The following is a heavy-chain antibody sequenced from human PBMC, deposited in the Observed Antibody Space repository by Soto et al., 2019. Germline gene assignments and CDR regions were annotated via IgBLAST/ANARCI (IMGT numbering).Heavy chain of an antibody. CDR1: GGSFSGHY. D-gene: IGHD3-3*01. CDR3: ARGGITMYDYASDV. CDR2: INPSGST. V-gene: IGHV4-34*01. Sequence: QVQLQQWGAGLLRPSETLSLTCAVDGGSFSGHYWSWIRQPPGKGLEWIGEINPSGSTNYNPSLKSRVTISADTSRNQFSLKLSSVTAADTAVFYCARGGITMYDYASDVWGQGTTVTVSS. J-gene: IGHJ6*02.